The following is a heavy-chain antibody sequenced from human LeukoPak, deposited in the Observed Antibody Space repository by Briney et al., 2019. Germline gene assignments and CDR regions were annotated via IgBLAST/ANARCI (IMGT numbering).Heavy chain of an antibody. CDR2: INHSGST. CDR1: GGSFSGYY. Sequence: SETLSLTCAVYGGSFSGYYWSWIRQPPGKGLEWIGEINHSGSTNYNPSLKSRVTISVDTSKNQFSLKLSFVTAADTAVYYCARGLRFLAVGAQGPTVPVPS. V-gene: IGHV4-34*01. CDR3: ARGLRFLAV. D-gene: IGHD3-16*01. J-gene: IGHJ6*02.